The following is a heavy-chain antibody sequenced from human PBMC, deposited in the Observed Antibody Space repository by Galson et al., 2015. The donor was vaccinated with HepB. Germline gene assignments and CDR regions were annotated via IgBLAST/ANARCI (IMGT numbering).Heavy chain of an antibody. D-gene: IGHD4-17*01. Sequence: SLRLSCAASGFTFSSYAMSWVRQAPGKGLEWVSAISGSGGSTYYADSVKGRFTISRDNSKNTLYLQMNSLRAEDTAVYYCAKDMTASHDYGDYGFDYWGQGTLVTVSS. CDR3: AKDMTASHDYGDYGFDY. CDR1: GFTFSSYA. V-gene: IGHV3-23*01. J-gene: IGHJ4*02. CDR2: ISGSGGST.